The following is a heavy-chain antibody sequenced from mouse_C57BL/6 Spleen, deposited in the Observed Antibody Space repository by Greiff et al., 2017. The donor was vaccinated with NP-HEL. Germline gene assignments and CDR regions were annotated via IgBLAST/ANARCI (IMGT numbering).Heavy chain of an antibody. V-gene: IGHV1-64*01. CDR1: GYTFTSYW. CDR2: IHPNSGST. CDR3: AKPYYDYDGGGVYAMDY. Sequence: QVQLQQSGAELVKPGASVKLSCKASGYTFTSYWMHWVKQRPGQGLEWIGMIHPNSGSTNYNEKFKSKATLTVDKSSSTAYMQLSSLTSEDSAVYYCAKPYYDYDGGGVYAMDYWGQGTSVTVSS. D-gene: IGHD2-4*01. J-gene: IGHJ4*01.